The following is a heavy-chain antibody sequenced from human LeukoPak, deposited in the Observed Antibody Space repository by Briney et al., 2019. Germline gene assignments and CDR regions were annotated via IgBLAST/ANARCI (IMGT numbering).Heavy chain of an antibody. J-gene: IGHJ4*02. Sequence: GGSLRLSCVASGFTFSNYWMSWVRQAPGRGLEWVANINQDGSEEYYVDSVEGRFTISRDNTKNSLFVQMNSLRADDTAVYYCARGDAFSGDHWGQGTLVTVSS. CDR3: ARGDAFSGDH. CDR1: GFTFSNYW. CDR2: INQDGSEE. D-gene: IGHD2-2*01. V-gene: IGHV3-7*04.